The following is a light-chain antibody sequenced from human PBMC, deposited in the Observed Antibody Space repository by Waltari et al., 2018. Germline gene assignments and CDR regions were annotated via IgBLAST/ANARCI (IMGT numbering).Light chain of an antibody. CDR3: QQYGSSLWT. CDR1: QNVSSTY. Sequence: EIVLTQSPGTLSLSPGERAPLSCRASQNVSSTYLAWYQQKPGQAPRALIYGASSRATGIPDRFSGSGAGTDFTLTISRLEPEEFAVYYCQQYGSSLWTFGQGTKVEIK. J-gene: IGKJ1*01. V-gene: IGKV3-20*01. CDR2: GAS.